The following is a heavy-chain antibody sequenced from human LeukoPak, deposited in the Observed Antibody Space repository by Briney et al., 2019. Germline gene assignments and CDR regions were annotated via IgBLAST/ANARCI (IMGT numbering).Heavy chain of an antibody. V-gene: IGHV4-34*01. Sequence: SETLSLTCAVYGGSFSGYYWSWIRQPPGKGLEWIGEINHSGSINYNPSLKSRVTISVDTSKNQFSLKLSSVTAADTAVYYCARGKRSGQWLAFYDYWGQGTLVTVSS. CDR3: ARGKRSGQWLAFYDY. J-gene: IGHJ4*02. D-gene: IGHD6-19*01. CDR2: INHSGSI. CDR1: GGSFSGYY.